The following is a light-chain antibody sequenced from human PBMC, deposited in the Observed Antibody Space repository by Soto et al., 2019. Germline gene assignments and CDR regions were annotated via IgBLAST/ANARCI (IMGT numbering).Light chain of an antibody. CDR2: GAS. V-gene: IGKV3-15*01. J-gene: IGKJ1*01. CDR3: QHYNNWPRT. CDR1: QSVSSN. Sequence: EIVMTQSTATLSVSPGERATLSCRASQSVSSNLAWYQQKPGQAPRLLIYGASTRATGIPARFSGSGSGTEFTLTISSVQSEDFAVYYCQHYNNWPRTFGQGTKVEIK.